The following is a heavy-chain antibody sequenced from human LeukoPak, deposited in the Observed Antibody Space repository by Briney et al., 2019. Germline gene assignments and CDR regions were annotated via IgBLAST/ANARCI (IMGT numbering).Heavy chain of an antibody. D-gene: IGHD2-21*01. Sequence: GESLKISCKGSGYSFTSYWIGWVRQMPGKGLEWMGIIYPGDSDTRYSPSFQGQVTISADKSISTAYLQWSSLKASDTAMYYCARQYCGGDCPLPLYSYSGMDVWGKGTTATVSS. CDR3: ARQYCGGDCPLPLYSYSGMDV. V-gene: IGHV5-51*01. J-gene: IGHJ6*04. CDR1: GYSFTSYW. CDR2: IYPGDSDT.